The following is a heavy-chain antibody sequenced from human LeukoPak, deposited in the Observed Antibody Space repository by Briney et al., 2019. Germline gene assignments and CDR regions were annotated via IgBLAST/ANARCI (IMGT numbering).Heavy chain of an antibody. J-gene: IGHJ4*02. CDR1: GCNIRTYG. Sequence: GGSLRLSCAAAGCNIRTYGRHWVRQAPGKGLEWVAIVRYDGNTKNYVDSVKGRFTISRDTSKNTVFLQMNSLRAEDTALYYCASLAVAGTTFDYWGQGTLVTVSS. CDR3: ASLAVAGTTFDY. D-gene: IGHD6-19*01. CDR2: VRYDGNTK. V-gene: IGHV3-30*02.